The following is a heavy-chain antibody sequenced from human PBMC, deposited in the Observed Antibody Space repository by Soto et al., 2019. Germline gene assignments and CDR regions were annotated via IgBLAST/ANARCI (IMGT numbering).Heavy chain of an antibody. V-gene: IGHV1-18*01. CDR3: ARESSSGYYYKGVSAFDI. CDR1: GYTFTSYG. Sequence: ASVKVSCKASGYTFTSYGISWVRQAPGQGLEWMGWISAYNGNTNYAQKLQGRVTMTTDTSTSTAYMELRSLRSDDTAVYYCARESSSGYYYKGVSAFDIWGQGTMVT. J-gene: IGHJ3*02. D-gene: IGHD3-22*01. CDR2: ISAYNGNT.